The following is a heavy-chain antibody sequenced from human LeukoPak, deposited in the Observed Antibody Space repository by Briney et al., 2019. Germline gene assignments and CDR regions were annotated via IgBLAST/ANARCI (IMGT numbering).Heavy chain of an antibody. V-gene: IGHV3-53*01. D-gene: IGHD3-22*01. CDR1: GFTVSSNY. J-gene: IGHJ4*02. CDR3: AKDPTSGYFGFDY. CDR2: IYSGGST. Sequence: PGGSLRLSCAASGFTVSSNYMSWVRQAPGKGLEWVSVIYSGGSTYYADSVKGRFTISRDNSKNTLYLQMNSLRAEDTAVYYCAKDPTSGYFGFDYWGQGTLVTVSS.